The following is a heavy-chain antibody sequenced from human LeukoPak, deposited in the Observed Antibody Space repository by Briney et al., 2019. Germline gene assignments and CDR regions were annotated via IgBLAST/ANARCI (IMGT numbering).Heavy chain of an antibody. Sequence: PGGSLRLSCAASGFTFSNYDMHWVRQAPGKGLEWVSFIRYDGNNKYYADSVKGRFTISRDNSKNTLYLQMNSLRAEDTAVYYCAKGTFGGFGDVWGKGTTVTISS. D-gene: IGHD3-10*01. CDR3: AKGTFGGFGDV. CDR1: GFTFSNYD. V-gene: IGHV3-30*02. CDR2: IRYDGNNK. J-gene: IGHJ6*04.